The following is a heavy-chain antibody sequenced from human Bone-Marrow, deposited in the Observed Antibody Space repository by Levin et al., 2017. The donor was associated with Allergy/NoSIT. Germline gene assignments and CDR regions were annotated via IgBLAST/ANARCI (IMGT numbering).Heavy chain of an antibody. CDR2: ISGSGGST. CDR3: AKDVHGNEPLGEGAFDI. CDR1: GFTFSSYA. V-gene: IGHV3-23*01. D-gene: IGHD3-10*01. J-gene: IGHJ3*02. Sequence: GGSLRLSCAASGFTFSSYAMSWVRQAPGKGLEWVSAISGSGGSTYYADSVKGRFTISRDNSKNTLYLQMNSLRAEDTAVYYCAKDVHGNEPLGEGAFDIWGQGTMVTVSS.